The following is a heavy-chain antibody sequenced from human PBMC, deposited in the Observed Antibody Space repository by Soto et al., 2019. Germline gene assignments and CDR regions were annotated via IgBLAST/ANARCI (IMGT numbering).Heavy chain of an antibody. CDR1: GGSIGSGGYP. CDR3: ARSSYYYCSGSLHDWLYP. CDR2: IYHSGST. D-gene: IGHD3-10*01. V-gene: IGHV4-30-2*01. Sequence: PSETLSLTCADSGGSIGSGGYPWSWIRKPPGKGLEWIGYIYHSGSTYYTPSLKSRVTISVDRSKNQFSLKLSSVTAADTAVYYCARSSYYYCSGSLHDWLYPWGQGILVTVSS. J-gene: IGHJ5*02.